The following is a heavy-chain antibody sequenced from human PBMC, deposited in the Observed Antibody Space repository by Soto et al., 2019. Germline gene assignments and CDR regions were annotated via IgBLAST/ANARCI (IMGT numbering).Heavy chain of an antibody. D-gene: IGHD2-2*01. CDR3: ARGESGGSSTSN. Sequence: DVQLVESGGGLVKPGGSLRLSCVASGPTFSTYGMNWIRQTPGKGLEWVSSITSSGSYIHYADSVQGRFTVSRDNAKNSMYLHMNSLRVEGRAVYFWARGESGGSSTSNWGQGTLVSVSS. CDR1: GPTFSTYG. V-gene: IGHV3-21*01. CDR2: ITSSGSYI. J-gene: IGHJ4*02.